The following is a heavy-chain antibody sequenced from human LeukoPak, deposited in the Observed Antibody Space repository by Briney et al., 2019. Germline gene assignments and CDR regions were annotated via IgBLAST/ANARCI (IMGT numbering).Heavy chain of an antibody. J-gene: IGHJ4*02. CDR1: GYSNSSGYY. Sequence: PSETLSLTCAVSGYSNSSGYYWGWIRQPPGKGLEWIGSIYHSGSTYYNPSLKSRVTISVDTSKNQFSLKLSSVTAADTAVYYCXRDIPYYYDSSGYFDYWGQGTLVTVSS. CDR3: XRDIPYYYDSSGYFDY. V-gene: IGHV4-38-2*02. D-gene: IGHD3-22*01. CDR2: IYHSGST.